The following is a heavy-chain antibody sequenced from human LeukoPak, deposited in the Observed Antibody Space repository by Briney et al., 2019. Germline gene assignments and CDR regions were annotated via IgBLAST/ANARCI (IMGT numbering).Heavy chain of an antibody. CDR1: GFTVSTNC. Sequence: GGSLRLSCSASGFTVSTNCMTWVRQAPGKGLEWVSTIYSGGTTYYSDSVMGRFTISRHNSRNTLYLQMNSLRAEDTAVYYCARVDTVMAYYFDLWGQGTLVTVSS. CDR2: IYSGGTT. CDR3: ARVDTVMAYYFDL. V-gene: IGHV3-53*04. D-gene: IGHD5-18*01. J-gene: IGHJ4*02.